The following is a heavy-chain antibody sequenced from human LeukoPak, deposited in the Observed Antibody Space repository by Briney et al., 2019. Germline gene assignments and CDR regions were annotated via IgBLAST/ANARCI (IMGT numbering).Heavy chain of an antibody. CDR3: AKFVHGSGSADNI. V-gene: IGHV3-30*18. CDR2: ISYDGSNK. Sequence: GGSLRLSCAASGFTFSSYGMHWVRQAPGKGLEWVAVISYDGSNKYYADSAKGRFTISRDNSKNTLYLQMNSLRAEDTAVYYCAKFVHGSGSADNIWGQGTMVTVSS. D-gene: IGHD3-10*01. J-gene: IGHJ3*02. CDR1: GFTFSSYG.